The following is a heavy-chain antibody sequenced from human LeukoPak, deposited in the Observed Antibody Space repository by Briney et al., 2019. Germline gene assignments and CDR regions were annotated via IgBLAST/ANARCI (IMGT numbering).Heavy chain of an antibody. CDR1: GYTFTGYY. CDR3: ARCSSGWYGPHDAFDI. D-gene: IGHD6-19*01. Sequence: GASVKVSCKASGYTFTGYYMHWVRQAPGQGLEWMGWINPNSGGTNYAQKFQGRVTMTRDTSISTAYMELSRLRSDDTAVYYCARCSSGWYGPHDAFDIWGQGTMVTVSS. CDR2: INPNSGGT. V-gene: IGHV1-2*02. J-gene: IGHJ3*02.